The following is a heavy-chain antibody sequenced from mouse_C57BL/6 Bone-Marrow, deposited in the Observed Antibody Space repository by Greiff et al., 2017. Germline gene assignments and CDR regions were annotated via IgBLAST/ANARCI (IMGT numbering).Heavy chain of an antibody. CDR3: ARDEYYGYFDV. CDR1: GYTFPGYW. V-gene: IGHV1-9*01. Sequence: VQLVESGAELMKPGASVKLSCTATGYTFPGYWLEWVKPRPGHGLEWIGELLPGSGSTNYNEKFKGKATFPAAPSSNPAYMQLSSLTTEDSAIYYCARDEYYGYFDVWGTGTTVTVSS. CDR2: LLPGSGST. D-gene: IGHD5-1*01. J-gene: IGHJ1*03.